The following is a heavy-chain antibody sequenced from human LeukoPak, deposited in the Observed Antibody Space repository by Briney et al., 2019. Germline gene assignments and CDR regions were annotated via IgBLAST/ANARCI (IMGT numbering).Heavy chain of an antibody. Sequence: SETLSLTCAVYGGSFSGYYWSWIRQPPGKGLEWIGEINHSGSTNYNPSLKSRVTISVDTSKNQFSLKLGSVTAADTAVYYCARGKAAAGECNWFDPWGQGTLVTVSS. V-gene: IGHV4-34*01. D-gene: IGHD6-13*01. CDR1: GGSFSGYY. CDR2: INHSGST. CDR3: ARGKAAAGECNWFDP. J-gene: IGHJ5*02.